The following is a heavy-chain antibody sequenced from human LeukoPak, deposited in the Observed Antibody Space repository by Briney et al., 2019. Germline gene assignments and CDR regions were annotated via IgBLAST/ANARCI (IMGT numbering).Heavy chain of an antibody. V-gene: IGHV4-4*07. Sequence: PSETLSLTCTVSGGSITSDYWSWIRQPAGKGLELIGRIYTRGNTNYNPSLKSRVTMSVDTSKNQFSLKLSSVTAADTAVYYCARDYGSGRRYYYMDVWGKGTTVTVSS. CDR1: GGSITSDY. J-gene: IGHJ6*03. CDR2: IYTRGNT. CDR3: ARDYGSGRRYYYMDV. D-gene: IGHD3-10*01.